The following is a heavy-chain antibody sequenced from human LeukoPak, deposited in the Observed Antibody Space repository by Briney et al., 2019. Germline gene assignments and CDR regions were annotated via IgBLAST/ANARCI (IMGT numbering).Heavy chain of an antibody. J-gene: IGHJ6*02. D-gene: IGHD2-2*02. CDR3: AREGGGIVVVPAARPLTDYYYYGMDV. V-gene: IGHV3-33*01. CDR2: IWYGGSNK. Sequence: GRSLRLSCAASGFTFSSYGMHWVRQAPGKGLEWVAVIWYGGSNKYYADSVKGRFTISRDNSKNTLYLQMNSLRAEDTAVYYCAREGGGIVVVPAARPLTDYYYYGMDVWGQGTTLTVSS. CDR1: GFTFSSYG.